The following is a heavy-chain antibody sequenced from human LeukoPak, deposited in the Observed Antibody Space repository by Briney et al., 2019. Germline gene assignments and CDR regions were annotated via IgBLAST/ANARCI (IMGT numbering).Heavy chain of an antibody. CDR3: ARPYDTRGYFPDY. V-gene: IGHV3-48*01. Sequence: GGSLRLSCAASGFTFNTYTMNWVRQAPGKGLEWVSYISGSSGIIDYADSVRGRFTISRDNAKNSLYLQMNSLGAEDTAVYYCARPYDTRGYFPDYWGQGTLVTVSS. CDR2: ISGSSGII. CDR1: GFTFNTYT. J-gene: IGHJ4*02. D-gene: IGHD3-22*01.